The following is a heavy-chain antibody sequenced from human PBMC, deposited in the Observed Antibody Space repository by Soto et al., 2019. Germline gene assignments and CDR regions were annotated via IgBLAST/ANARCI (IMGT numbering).Heavy chain of an antibody. CDR3: VEGYCISTSCWVLGYYGLDV. V-gene: IGHV1-69*12. CDR1: GGTFSSYA. J-gene: IGHJ6*02. Sequence: QVQLVQSGAEVKKPGSSVKVSCKASGGTFSSYAISWVRQAPGQGLEWMGGIIPIFGTANYAQKFQGRVTITADESTSTAYMELSSLRSEDTAVHYCVEGYCISTSCWVLGYYGLDVLGQGTTVTVSS. D-gene: IGHD2-2*01. CDR2: IIPIFGTA.